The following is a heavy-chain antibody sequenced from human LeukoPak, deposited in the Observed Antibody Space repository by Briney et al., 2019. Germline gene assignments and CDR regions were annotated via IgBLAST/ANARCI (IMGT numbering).Heavy chain of an antibody. CDR1: GFTFSSYW. Sequence: GGSLRLSCAASGFTFSSYWMGWVRQAPGKGLEWVANIKQDGSEKYYVDSVKGRFTISRDNAKNSLYLQMNSLRAEDTAVYYCARDYGSGSYGYMAGWFDPWGQGTLVTVSS. CDR3: ARDYGSGSYGYMAGWFDP. D-gene: IGHD3-10*01. CDR2: IKQDGSEK. J-gene: IGHJ5*02. V-gene: IGHV3-7*03.